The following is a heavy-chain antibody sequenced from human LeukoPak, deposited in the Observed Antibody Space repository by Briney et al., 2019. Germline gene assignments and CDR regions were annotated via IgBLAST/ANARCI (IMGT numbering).Heavy chain of an antibody. J-gene: IGHJ4*02. CDR3: ARVQAVAGHFDY. CDR1: GGSISSYY. Sequence: SETLSLTCTVSGGSISSYYWSWTRQPPGKGLEWIGYIYYSGSTNYNPSLKSRVTISVDTSKNQFSLKLSSVTAADTAVYYCARVQAVAGHFDYWGQGTLVTVSS. CDR2: IYYSGST. D-gene: IGHD6-19*01. V-gene: IGHV4-59*01.